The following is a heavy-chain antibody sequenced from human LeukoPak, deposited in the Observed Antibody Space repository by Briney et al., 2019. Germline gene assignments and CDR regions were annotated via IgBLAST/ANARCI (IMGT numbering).Heavy chain of an antibody. D-gene: IGHD5-12*01. CDR2: ISAYNGNT. Sequence: ASVKVSCKASGYTFTSYGISWVRQAPGQGLEWMGWISAYNGNTNYAQKLQGRVTMTTDTSTSTAYMGLRSLRSDDTAVYYCARVVIVSGYDFNGWAPYYYYYGMDVWGQGTTVTVSS. CDR3: ARVVIVSGYDFNGWAPYYYYYGMDV. J-gene: IGHJ6*02. CDR1: GYTFTSYG. V-gene: IGHV1-18*01.